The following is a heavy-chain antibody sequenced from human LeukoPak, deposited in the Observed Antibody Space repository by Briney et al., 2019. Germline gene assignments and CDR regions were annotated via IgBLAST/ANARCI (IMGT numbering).Heavy chain of an antibody. D-gene: IGHD6-6*01. CDR2: ISPSTSYI. CDR3: ERAVAAARLSIRPPYFDS. V-gene: IGHV3-21*01. Sequence: GGSLRLSCAASGFTFSSYTMNWGRQAPGKGLEWVSSISPSTSYIYYADSVKGRFTISRDNAQNSLYLQMKSLRAEDTAVYYWERAVAAARLSIRPPYFDSWGQGTLVTVSS. J-gene: IGHJ4*02. CDR1: GFTFSSYT.